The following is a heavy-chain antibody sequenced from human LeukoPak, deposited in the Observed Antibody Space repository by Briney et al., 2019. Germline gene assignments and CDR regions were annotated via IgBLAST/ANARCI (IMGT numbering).Heavy chain of an antibody. CDR1: GFSLSTSGMR. J-gene: IGHJ4*02. CDR3: ARNYYDSSGLYSGGFDY. CDR2: IDWDDDK. Sequence: SGPALVKPTQTLTLTCTFSGFSLSTSGMRVSWIRQPLGKALEWLARIDWDDDKFYSTSLKTRLTISKDTSKNQVVLTMTNMDPVDTATYYCARNYYDSSGLYSGGFDYWGQGTLVTVSS. V-gene: IGHV2-70*04. D-gene: IGHD3-22*01.